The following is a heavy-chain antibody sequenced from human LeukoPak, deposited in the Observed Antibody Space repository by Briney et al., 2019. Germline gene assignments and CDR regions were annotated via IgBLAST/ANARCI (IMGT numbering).Heavy chain of an antibody. CDR3: ARRYRRYYYDSYPIDY. J-gene: IGHJ4*02. Sequence: GGSLRLSCAASGFTFSDYYMSWIRQAPGKGLEWVSYISSSGSTIYYADSVKGRFTISRDNAKNSLYLQMNSLRAEDTAVYYCARRYRRYYYDSYPIDYWGQGTLVTVSS. V-gene: IGHV3-11*01. CDR2: ISSSGSTI. CDR1: GFTFSDYY. D-gene: IGHD3-22*01.